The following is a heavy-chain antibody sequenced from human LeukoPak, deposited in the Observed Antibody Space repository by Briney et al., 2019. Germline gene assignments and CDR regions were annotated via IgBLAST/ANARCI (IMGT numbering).Heavy chain of an antibody. D-gene: IGHD1-26*01. CDR1: GYTFTSYY. Sequence: ASVKVSCKASGYTFTSYYMQWVRQAPGQGLEWMGIINPSGGGTSYAQNFQGRVTMTRDTSISTAYMELSRLTSDDTAVYYCARGHSDIWYSLGHWGQGTLVTVSA. J-gene: IGHJ4*02. CDR3: ARGHSDIWYSLGH. V-gene: IGHV1-46*01. CDR2: INPSGGGT.